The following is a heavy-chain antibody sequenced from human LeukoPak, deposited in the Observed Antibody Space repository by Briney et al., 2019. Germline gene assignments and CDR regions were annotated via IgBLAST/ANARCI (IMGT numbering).Heavy chain of an antibody. CDR2: INPNSGNT. J-gene: IGHJ3*02. Sequence: GASVKVSCKASGYTFTGYYMHWVRQAPGQGLEWMGWINPNSGNTGYAQKFQGRVTMTRNASISTAYMELSSLRSEDTAVYYCARDRPTVTSSYDAFDIWGQGTMVTVSS. CDR3: ARDRPTVTSSYDAFDI. D-gene: IGHD2-2*01. CDR1: GYTFTGYY. V-gene: IGHV1-8*02.